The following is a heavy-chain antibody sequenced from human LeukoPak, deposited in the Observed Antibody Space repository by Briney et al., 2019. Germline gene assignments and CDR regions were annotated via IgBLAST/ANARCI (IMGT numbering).Heavy chain of an antibody. CDR3: ARARGKWHLLPLDY. CDR2: IPHDGSTN. Sequence: GGSLRLSCAASRFPFSSFAFHWVRQAPGKGLEWVAVIPHDGSTNHYADSVKGRFTISRDNSNNSLYLQMTSLSAEDTAVYYCARARGKWHLLPLDYWGQGALVTVS. D-gene: IGHD5-12*01. V-gene: IGHV3-30*04. J-gene: IGHJ4*02. CDR1: RFPFSSFA.